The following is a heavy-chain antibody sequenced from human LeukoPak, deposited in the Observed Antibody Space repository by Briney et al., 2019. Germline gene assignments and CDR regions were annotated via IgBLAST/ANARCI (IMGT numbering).Heavy chain of an antibody. CDR2: INPNSGGT. V-gene: IGHV1-2*02. D-gene: IGHD6-13*01. Sequence: ASVKVSCKASGYTFTGYYMHWLRQAPGQGLQWLGWINPNSGGTNYAQKFQGRVTMTRDTSISTAYMELSRLRSDDTAVYYCALTQAAADETLYYYYGMDVWGQGTTVTVSS. CDR3: ALTQAAADETLYYYYGMDV. CDR1: GYTFTGYY. J-gene: IGHJ6*02.